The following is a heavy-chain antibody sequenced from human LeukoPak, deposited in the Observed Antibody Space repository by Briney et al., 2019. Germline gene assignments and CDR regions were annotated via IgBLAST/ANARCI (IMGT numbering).Heavy chain of an antibody. Sequence: PSQTLSLTCTVSGGSISSYYWSWIRQPPGKGLEWIGYIYYSGSTKYNPSLKNRVTISVDTSKNQFSLKLTSVTAADTAVYYCARGIDGYNSWGQGTLVTVSS. D-gene: IGHD5-24*01. CDR3: ARGIDGYNS. CDR1: GGSISSYY. V-gene: IGHV4-59*01. J-gene: IGHJ4*02. CDR2: IYYSGST.